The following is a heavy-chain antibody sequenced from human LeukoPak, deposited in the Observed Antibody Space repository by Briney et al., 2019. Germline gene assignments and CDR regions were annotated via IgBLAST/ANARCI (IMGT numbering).Heavy chain of an antibody. V-gene: IGHV1-18*01. Sequence: ASVKVSCKATGYTFTSYGISWGRQAPGQGLEWMGWISAYNGNTNYAQKLQGRVTMTTDTSTSTAYMELRSLRSDDTAVYYCARDYDILTGYYKGLYPWGQGTLVTVSS. CDR2: ISAYNGNT. J-gene: IGHJ5*02. CDR1: GYTFTSYG. CDR3: ARDYDILTGYYKGLYP. D-gene: IGHD3-9*01.